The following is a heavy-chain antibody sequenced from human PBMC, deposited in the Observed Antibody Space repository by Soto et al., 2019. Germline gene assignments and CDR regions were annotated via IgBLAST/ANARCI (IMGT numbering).Heavy chain of an antibody. J-gene: IGHJ5*02. CDR3: ARTRPPAYELLPSNWFDP. V-gene: IGHV3-21*01. CDR2: ISSSSSYI. CDR1: GFTFSSYS. D-gene: IGHD1-26*01. Sequence: GGSLRLSCAASGFTFSSYSMNWVRQAPGKGLEWGSSISSSSSYIYYADSVKGRFTISRNNAKNSLYLQMNSLRAEDTAVYYCARTRPPAYELLPSNWFDPWGQGTLVTVSS.